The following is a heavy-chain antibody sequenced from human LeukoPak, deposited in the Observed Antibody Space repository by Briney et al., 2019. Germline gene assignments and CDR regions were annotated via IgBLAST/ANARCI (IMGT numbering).Heavy chain of an antibody. V-gene: IGHV3-23*01. CDR2: ISGSGGST. CDR3: AKAIVAMGHAFDI. Sequence: PGGSLRLSCAASGCTFSSYAMSWVRQAPGKGLEWVSAISGSGGSTYYADSVKGRFTISRDNSKNTLYLQMNSLRAEDTAVYYCAKAIVAMGHAFDIWGQGTMVTVSS. D-gene: IGHD5-12*01. CDR1: GCTFSSYA. J-gene: IGHJ3*02.